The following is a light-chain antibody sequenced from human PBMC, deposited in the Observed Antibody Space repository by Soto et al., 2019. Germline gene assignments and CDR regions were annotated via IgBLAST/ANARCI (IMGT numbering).Light chain of an antibody. J-gene: IGKJ2*01. Sequence: DIQMTQSPSSVSASVGDRVTITCRASQGISNLLAWYQQKPGKAPNLLIHGASSLQSGVPSRFRGSGSGTDFTLTISSLQPEDFATYFCQQYGDSPLYTFGQGTKVDIK. V-gene: IGKV1-12*01. CDR1: QGISNL. CDR2: GAS. CDR3: QQYGDSPLYT.